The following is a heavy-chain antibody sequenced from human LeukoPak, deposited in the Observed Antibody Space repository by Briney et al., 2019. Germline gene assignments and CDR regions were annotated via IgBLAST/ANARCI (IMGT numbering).Heavy chain of an antibody. CDR1: GYTFTSYD. J-gene: IGHJ4*02. D-gene: IGHD2-2*01. Sequence: ASVKVSCKASGYTFTSYDINWVRQATGQGLEWMGWMNPNSGNTGYAQKFQGRVTITRNTSISTAYMELSSLRSEDTAVYYCARLVVPAANGDPYFDYWGQGTLATVSS. CDR2: MNPNSGNT. V-gene: IGHV1-8*03. CDR3: ARLVVPAANGDPYFDY.